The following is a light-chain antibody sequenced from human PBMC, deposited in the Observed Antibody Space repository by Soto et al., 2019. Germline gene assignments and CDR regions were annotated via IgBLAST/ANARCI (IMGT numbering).Light chain of an antibody. CDR3: QQSYNPPLT. V-gene: IGKV1-39*01. CDR1: RYITNS. Sequence: SQITSIRCSLSAAVGDRFTITCQASRYITNSLHWFQQKPGKAPELLIYDASTLQSGVPSRFRGGASGTDFTLTISILQLDAFATYCCQQSYNPPLTLGQGTSLDIK. J-gene: IGKJ1*01. CDR2: DAS.